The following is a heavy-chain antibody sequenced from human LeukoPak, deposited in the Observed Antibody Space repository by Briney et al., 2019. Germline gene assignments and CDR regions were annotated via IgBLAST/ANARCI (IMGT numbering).Heavy chain of an antibody. CDR1: GFTFSSYG. CDR3: AKDQQYFGSGSSPFDH. V-gene: IGHV3-23*01. Sequence: GGSLRLSCAASGFTFSSYGMSWVRQAPGKGLEWVSGISDSADRTYYADSVRGRFTISRDNSKNTLYLQMDSLGVEDTALYYCAKDQQYFGSGSSPFDHWGQGTLVTVSS. CDR2: ISDSADRT. D-gene: IGHD3-10*01. J-gene: IGHJ4*02.